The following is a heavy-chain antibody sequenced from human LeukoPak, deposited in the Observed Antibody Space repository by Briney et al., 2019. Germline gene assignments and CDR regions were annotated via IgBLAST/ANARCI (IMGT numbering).Heavy chain of an antibody. Sequence: GGSLRLSCVASGFTFSTHTMYWVRLAPGKGLEWVSIIGRGGGGIHYTDSVRGRFTISRDDSKNTLYLLMNSLRAEDTALHYCAHDPNWEMDYWGQGVLVTVSS. D-gene: IGHD7-27*01. CDR3: AHDPNWEMDY. V-gene: IGHV3-23*01. CDR2: IGRGGGGI. J-gene: IGHJ4*02. CDR1: GFTFSTHT.